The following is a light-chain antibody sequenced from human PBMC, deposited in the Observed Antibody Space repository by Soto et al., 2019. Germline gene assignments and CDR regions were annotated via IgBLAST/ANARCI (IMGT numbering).Light chain of an antibody. V-gene: IGKV1-9*01. CDR1: QGISSY. Sequence: DIQLTQSPSFLSASVGDRVTITCRASQGISSYLARYQQKPGKAPKLLIYAASTLQSGVPSRFSGSGSGTEFTLTISSLQPEDFATYYCQQLNSYLRGFGGGTKVEIK. CDR3: QQLNSYLRG. J-gene: IGKJ4*02. CDR2: AAS.